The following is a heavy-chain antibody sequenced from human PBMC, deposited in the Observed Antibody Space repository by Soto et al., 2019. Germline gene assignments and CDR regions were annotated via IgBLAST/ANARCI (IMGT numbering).Heavy chain of an antibody. CDR3: AKDPRRSSGWPLIDAFDI. CDR1: GFTFSSYA. Sequence: GGSLRLSCAASGFTFSSYAMSWVRQAPGKGLEWVSAISGSGGSTYYADSVKGRFTIPRANSKNTLYLQMNSLRAEDTAVYYCAKDPRRSSGWPLIDAFDIWGQGTMVTVSS. D-gene: IGHD6-19*01. CDR2: ISGSGGST. J-gene: IGHJ3*02. V-gene: IGHV3-23*01.